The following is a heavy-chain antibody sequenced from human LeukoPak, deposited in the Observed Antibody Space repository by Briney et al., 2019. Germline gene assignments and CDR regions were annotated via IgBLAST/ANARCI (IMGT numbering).Heavy chain of an antibody. Sequence: ASVKVSCKASGYTFTGYYMHWVRQAPGQGLEWMGWINPNSGGTNYAQKFQGWVTMTRDTSISTAYMELSRLRSDDTAVYYCARAGPSPIAVAGSGWFDPWGQGTLVTVSS. J-gene: IGHJ5*02. CDR2: INPNSGGT. CDR1: GYTFTGYY. D-gene: IGHD6-19*01. V-gene: IGHV1-2*04. CDR3: ARAGPSPIAVAGSGWFDP.